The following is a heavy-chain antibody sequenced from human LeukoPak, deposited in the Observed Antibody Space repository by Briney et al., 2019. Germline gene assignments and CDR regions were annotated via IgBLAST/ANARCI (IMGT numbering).Heavy chain of an antibody. CDR3: SGGSAY. CDR1: GFIFSTYA. Sequence: GGSLRLSCAVSGFIFSTYAMHWVRQAPGKGLEWVAVISYDGRNKYYADSVKGRFAISRDDSKNTVSLQMNSLRAEDTAVYYCSGGSAYWGQGTRATVSS. V-gene: IGHV3-30*09. J-gene: IGHJ4*02. D-gene: IGHD2-15*01. CDR2: ISYDGRNK.